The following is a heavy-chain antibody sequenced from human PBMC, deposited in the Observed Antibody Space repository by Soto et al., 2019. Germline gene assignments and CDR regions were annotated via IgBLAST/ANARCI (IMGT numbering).Heavy chain of an antibody. CDR3: ASVVCGGGRSYWIDY. Sequence: QVQLVQSGAEVKKPGASVKVSCKASGYTFTTYYMHWVRQAPGQGLVWMGIINPSGRSTNYARRFQGRGSTAAETSTMTAVMELSSLGAGETAVDYCASVVCGGGRSYWIDYWGQGTLVTVSS. CDR2: INPSGRST. V-gene: IGHV1-46*03. D-gene: IGHD2-15*01. CDR1: GYTFTTYY. J-gene: IGHJ4*02.